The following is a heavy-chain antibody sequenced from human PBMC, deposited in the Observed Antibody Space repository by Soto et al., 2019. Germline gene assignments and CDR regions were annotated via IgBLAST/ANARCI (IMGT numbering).Heavy chain of an antibody. D-gene: IGHD2-2*01. J-gene: IGHJ5*02. Sequence: VASVKVSCKASGGTFSSYAISWVRQAPGQGLEWMGGIIPIFGTANYAQKFQGRVTITADESTSTAYMELSSLRSEDTAVYYCARAQVSPPYCSSTSCIYWFDPWGQGTLVTVSS. V-gene: IGHV1-69*13. CDR1: GGTFSSYA. CDR3: ARAQVSPPYCSSTSCIYWFDP. CDR2: IIPIFGTA.